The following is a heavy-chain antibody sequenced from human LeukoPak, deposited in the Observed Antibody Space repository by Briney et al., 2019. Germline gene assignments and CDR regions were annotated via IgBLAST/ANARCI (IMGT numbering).Heavy chain of an antibody. V-gene: IGHV1-18*01. J-gene: IGHJ4*02. CDR3: ARRTFYYDGSGSDTHFDY. D-gene: IGHD3-22*01. CDR2: ISVYNGNT. CDR1: GYTFTSYG. Sequence: GASVTVSCKASGYTFTSYGINWVRQAPGQGLEWMGRISVYNGNTNYAQKFQGRVTMTTDTSTSTAYMELRSLGSDDTAVYYCARRTFYYDGSGSDTHFDYWGQGTLVTVSS.